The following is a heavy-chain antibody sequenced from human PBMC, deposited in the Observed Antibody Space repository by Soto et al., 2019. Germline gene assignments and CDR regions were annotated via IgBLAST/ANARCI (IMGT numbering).Heavy chain of an antibody. J-gene: IGHJ4*02. CDR1: GYTFSSYG. CDR2: ISTYNGNT. V-gene: IGHV1-18*01. CDR3: ARASGASGSYASN. D-gene: IGHD3-10*01. Sequence: QVQLVQSGAEVKRPGASVKVSCKASGYTFSSYGISWVRQAPGQGLEWMGWISTYNGNTNYGQKVQGRVTMTTDTSTNTAYMELRSLRSDDTTVYYCARASGASGSYASNWGQGTLVTVSS.